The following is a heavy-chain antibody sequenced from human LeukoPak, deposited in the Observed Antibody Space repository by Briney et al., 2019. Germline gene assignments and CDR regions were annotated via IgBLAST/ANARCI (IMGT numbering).Heavy chain of an antibody. V-gene: IGHV1-3*01. Sequence: ASVKVSCKASGYTFTSYAMHWVRQAPGQRLEWMGWINAGNGNTKYSQKFQGRVTITRDTSASTAYMELSSLRSEGTAVYYCARRHQIFGVPSYGMDVWGQGTTVTVSS. CDR3: ARRHQIFGVPSYGMDV. J-gene: IGHJ6*02. CDR1: GYTFTSYA. D-gene: IGHD3-3*01. CDR2: INAGNGNT.